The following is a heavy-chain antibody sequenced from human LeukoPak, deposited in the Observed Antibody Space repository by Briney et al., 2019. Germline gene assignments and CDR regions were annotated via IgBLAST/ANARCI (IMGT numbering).Heavy chain of an antibody. V-gene: IGHV3-33*01. Sequence: PGRSLRLSCAASGFTFSSYGMHWVRQAPGKGLEWVAVIWYDGSNKYYADSVKGRFTISRDNSKNTLYLQMNSLRAEDTAVYYCARDRRAYCGGDCYLSVWGQGTTVTVSS. D-gene: IGHD2-21*02. J-gene: IGHJ6*02. CDR2: IWYDGSNK. CDR3: ARDRRAYCGGDCYLSV. CDR1: GFTFSSYG.